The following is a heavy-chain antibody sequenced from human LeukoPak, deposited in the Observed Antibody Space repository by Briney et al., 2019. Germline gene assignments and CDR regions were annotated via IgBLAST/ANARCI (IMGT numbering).Heavy chain of an antibody. CDR2: ISRSSSYI. CDR3: ARDDSGSYSYYFHY. J-gene: IGHJ4*02. D-gene: IGHD1-26*01. CDR1: GFTFSSYT. V-gene: IGHV3-21*01. Sequence: PGGSLRLSCAASGFTFSSYTMNWVRRAPGKGLEWVSSISRSSSYISYANSVKGRFTISRDNAKNSLYLQMNSLRAEDTAVYYCARDDSGSYSYYFHYWGQGTLVTVSS.